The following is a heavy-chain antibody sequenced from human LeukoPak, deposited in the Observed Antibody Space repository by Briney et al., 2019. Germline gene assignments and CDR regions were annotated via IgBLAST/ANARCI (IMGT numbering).Heavy chain of an antibody. Sequence: GASVKVSCKTSGYTFTGYYIHWVRQAPGQGPEWMGWISPNSGGTNYAQKFQDRVSMTRDTSINTAYMELSRLRSDDTAVYYCAKASVAVVAATPVEYFQHWGQGTLVTVSS. CDR3: AKASVAVVAATPVEYFQH. V-gene: IGHV1-2*02. J-gene: IGHJ1*01. CDR1: GYTFTGYY. CDR2: ISPNSGGT. D-gene: IGHD2-15*01.